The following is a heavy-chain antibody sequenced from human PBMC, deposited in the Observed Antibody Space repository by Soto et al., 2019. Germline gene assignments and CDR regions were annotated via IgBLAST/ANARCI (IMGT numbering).Heavy chain of an antibody. CDR3: ARSVRSTPDAFDI. D-gene: IGHD3-3*01. CDR2: INPNSGGT. V-gene: IGHV1-2*04. Sequence: ASVKVSCKASGYTFTGYYMHCVRQAPGQGLEWMGWINPNSGGTNYAQKFQGWVTMTRDTSISTAYMELSRLRSDDTAVYYCARSVRSTPDAFDIWGQGTMVTVSS. CDR1: GYTFTGYY. J-gene: IGHJ3*02.